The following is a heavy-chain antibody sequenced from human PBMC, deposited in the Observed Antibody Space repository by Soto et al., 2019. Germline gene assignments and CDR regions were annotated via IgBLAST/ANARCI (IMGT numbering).Heavy chain of an antibody. CDR3: AKRSSSSTFDY. D-gene: IGHD6-6*01. J-gene: IGHJ4*02. V-gene: IGHV3-23*01. CDR1: GFTFSSYA. Sequence: EVQLLESGGGLVQPGESLRLSCAASGFTFSSYAMSWVRQAPGKGLEWVSVISGSDDSTYYADSVKGRFTISRDNSKNTLYLPMNRLRAEDTAGYYCAKRSSSSTFDYWGQGTLVTVSS. CDR2: ISGSDDST.